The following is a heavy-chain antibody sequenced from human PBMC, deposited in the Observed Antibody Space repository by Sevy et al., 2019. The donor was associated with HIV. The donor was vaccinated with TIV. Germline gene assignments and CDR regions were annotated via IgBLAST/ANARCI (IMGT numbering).Heavy chain of an antibody. J-gene: IGHJ4*02. CDR2: INQDGSGK. Sequence: GGSLRLSCAASGFNFNDYWMNWVRQAPGKGLEWVANINQDGSGKYYVDSAKGRFTISRDNAKNSLYLQMNSLRADDTAVYYCARDSPPYTSTFSSSYVWGQGTLVTVSS. CDR1: GFNFNDYW. V-gene: IGHV3-7*03. CDR3: ARDSPPYTSTFSSSYV. D-gene: IGHD6-6*01.